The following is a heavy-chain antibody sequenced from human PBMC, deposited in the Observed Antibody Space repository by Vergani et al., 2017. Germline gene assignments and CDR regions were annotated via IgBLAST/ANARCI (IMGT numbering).Heavy chain of an antibody. CDR2: INPSGGST. D-gene: IGHD2-2*02. CDR1: GYTFTSYY. Sequence: QVQLVQSGAEVKKPGASVKVSCQASGYTFTSYYIHRVRQAPGQGLEWMGIINPSGGSTNYAQKFQGRVTMTRDTSTSTVFMELSSLRSEDTAVYYCARGCGSTSCYKRGEDWFDPWGQGTLVTVSS. CDR3: ARGCGSTSCYKRGEDWFDP. J-gene: IGHJ5*02. V-gene: IGHV1-46*01.